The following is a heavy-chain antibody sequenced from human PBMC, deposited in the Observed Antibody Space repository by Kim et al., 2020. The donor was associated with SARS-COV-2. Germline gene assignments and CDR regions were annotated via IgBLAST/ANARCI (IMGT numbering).Heavy chain of an antibody. Sequence: GGSLRLSCAASGFTVSSNYMSWVRQAPGKGLEWVSVIYSGGSTYYADSVKGRFTISRDNSKNTLYLQMNSLRAEDTAVYYCAREHSSSWYFGYYYYGMDVWGQGTTVTVSS. J-gene: IGHJ6*02. CDR2: IYSGGST. V-gene: IGHV3-53*01. CDR3: AREHSSSWYFGYYYYGMDV. CDR1: GFTVSSNY. D-gene: IGHD6-13*01.